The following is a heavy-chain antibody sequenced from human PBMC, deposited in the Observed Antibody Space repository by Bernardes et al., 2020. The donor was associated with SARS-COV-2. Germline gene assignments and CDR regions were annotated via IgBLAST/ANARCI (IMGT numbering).Heavy chain of an antibody. D-gene: IGHD5-18*01. CDR1: GYSVTSYG. CDR2: ISADKGNT. V-gene: IGHV1-18*01. J-gene: IGHJ5*02. Sequence: AAVKVSCKASGYSVTSYGISWVRQAPGQGLEWMGWISADKGNTNYAQNLQGRVTMTTDTSTNTAYMELRSLKSDDTAVYYCASVVGYSYGGGWFDPWGQGTLVTVSS. CDR3: ASVVGYSYGGGWFDP.